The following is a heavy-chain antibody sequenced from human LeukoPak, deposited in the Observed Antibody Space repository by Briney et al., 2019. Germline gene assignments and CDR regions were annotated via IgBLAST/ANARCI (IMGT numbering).Heavy chain of an antibody. D-gene: IGHD6-6*01. J-gene: IGHJ4*02. CDR3: VRDRSGSSSVY. CDR1: GFTFSNYW. CDR2: INSDGSST. V-gene: IGHV3-74*01. Sequence: GGSLRLSCAASGFTFSNYWMHWFRQAPGKGLVWVSHINSDGSSTTYADSVKGRFTISRDNAKNTLYLQMNSLRAEDAAVYYCVRDRSGSSSVYWGQGTLVTVSS.